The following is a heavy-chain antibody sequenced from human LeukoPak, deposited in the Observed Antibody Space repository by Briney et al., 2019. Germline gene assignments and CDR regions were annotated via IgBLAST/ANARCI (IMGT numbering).Heavy chain of an antibody. CDR2: ISSSSYI. CDR3: ARAPAGRGYSVHFDY. Sequence: GGSLRLFCAASGFTFSSYSMNWVRQAPGKGLEWVSSISSSSYIYYADSVKGRFTISRDNAKNSLYLQMNSLRAEDTAVYYCARAPAGRGYSVHFDYWGQGTLVTVSS. CDR1: GFTFSSYS. D-gene: IGHD5-12*01. J-gene: IGHJ4*02. V-gene: IGHV3-21*01.